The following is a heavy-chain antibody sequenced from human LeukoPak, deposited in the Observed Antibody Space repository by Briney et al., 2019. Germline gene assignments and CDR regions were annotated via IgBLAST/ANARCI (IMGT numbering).Heavy chain of an antibody. D-gene: IGHD3-22*01. CDR2: IYYSGST. J-gene: IGHJ4*02. V-gene: IGHV4-4*07. Sequence: SETLSLTCTVSGGSISSYYWSWIRQPAGKGLEWIGSIYYSGSTYYNPSLKSRVTISVDTSKNQFSLKLSSVAAADTAVYYCARVYSGSSGYIGPDYWGQGTLVTVSS. CDR3: ARVYSGSSGYIGPDY. CDR1: GGSISSYY.